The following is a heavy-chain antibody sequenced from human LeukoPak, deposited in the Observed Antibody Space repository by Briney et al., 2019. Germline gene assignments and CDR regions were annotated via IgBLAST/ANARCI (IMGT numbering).Heavy chain of an antibody. CDR3: AKSLAAARDY. D-gene: IGHD6-13*01. V-gene: IGHV3-23*01. CDR2: ISSSGGST. CDR1: GFTFASCA. Sequence: PGGSLRLSCAASGFTFASCAMGWVRQAPGRRLEWVSSISSSGGSTYYADSVKGRFTISRDNSKNTLYLQVNSLRAEDTAVYYCAKSLAAARDYWGQGTLVTVSS. J-gene: IGHJ4*02.